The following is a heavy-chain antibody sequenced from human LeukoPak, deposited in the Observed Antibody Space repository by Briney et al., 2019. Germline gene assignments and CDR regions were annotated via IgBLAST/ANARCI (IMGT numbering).Heavy chain of an antibody. CDR2: ISSSGSSI. CDR3: ARGQCSGGSCSIDY. V-gene: IGHV3-48*03. Sequence: AGGSLRLSCAASGFTFSSYEMNWVRQPPGKGLEWVSYISSSGSSIYHADSVMGRFTISRDNAKNSLYLQMNSLRAEDAAVYYCARGQCSGGSCSIDYRGQATLVTVSS. J-gene: IGHJ4*02. CDR1: GFTFSSYE. D-gene: IGHD2-15*01.